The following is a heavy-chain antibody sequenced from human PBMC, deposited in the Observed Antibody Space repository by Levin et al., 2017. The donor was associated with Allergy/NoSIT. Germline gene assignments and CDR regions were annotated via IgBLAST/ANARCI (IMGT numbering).Heavy chain of an antibody. CDR2: INSDGSST. CDR1: GFTFSSYW. D-gene: IGHD2-15*01. CDR3: AREGSCSGGSCYSDAFDI. Sequence: GESLKISCAASGFTFSSYWMHWVRQAPGKGLVWVSRINSDGSSTSYADSVKGRFTISRDNAKNTLYLQMNSLRAEDTAVYYCAREGSCSGGSCYSDAFDIWGQGTMVTVSS. V-gene: IGHV3-74*01. J-gene: IGHJ3*02.